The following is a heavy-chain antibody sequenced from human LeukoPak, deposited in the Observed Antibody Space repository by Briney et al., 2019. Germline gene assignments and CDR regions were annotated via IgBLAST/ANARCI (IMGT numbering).Heavy chain of an antibody. J-gene: IGHJ6*02. CDR2: IDAGGGDT. CDR1: GFTFTSYA. D-gene: IGHD6-19*01. Sequence: PGGSLRLSCAASGFTFTSYAMTWVRQAPGKGLEWVSSIDAGGGDTYHSDSVKGRFTISRDNSMNTLYLQMNSLRADDTAVYYCGRPTKYWLVRGDGVDAWGPGTTVTVSS. CDR3: GRPTKYWLVRGDGVDA. V-gene: IGHV3-23*01.